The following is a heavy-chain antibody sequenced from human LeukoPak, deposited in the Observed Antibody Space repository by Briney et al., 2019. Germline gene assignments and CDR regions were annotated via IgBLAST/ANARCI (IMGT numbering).Heavy chain of an antibody. V-gene: IGHV3-48*03. CDR1: GFTFSSYE. D-gene: IGHD5-18*01. CDR3: ARDRGYSYGGFSLYMDV. CDR2: ISSSGSTI. Sequence: GGSLRLSCAASGFTFSSYEMNWVRQAPGKGLEWVSYISSSGSTIYYADSVKGRFTISRDNSKNTLYLQMNSLRAEDTAVYYCARDRGYSYGGFSLYMDVWGKGTTVTVSS. J-gene: IGHJ6*03.